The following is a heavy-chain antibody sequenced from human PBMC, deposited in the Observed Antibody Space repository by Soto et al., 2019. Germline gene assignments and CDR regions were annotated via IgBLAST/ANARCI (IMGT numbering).Heavy chain of an antibody. J-gene: IGHJ6*02. V-gene: IGHV1-18*01. CDR3: AREAYYYYYGMDV. Sequence: ASVKVSCKASGYTFTSYGISWVRQAPGQGLEWMGWISAYNGNTNYAQKLQGRVTMTTDTSTSTAYMELRSLRSDDTAVYYCAREAYYYYYGMDVWGQGTTVTVSS. CDR2: ISAYNGNT. CDR1: GYTFTSYG.